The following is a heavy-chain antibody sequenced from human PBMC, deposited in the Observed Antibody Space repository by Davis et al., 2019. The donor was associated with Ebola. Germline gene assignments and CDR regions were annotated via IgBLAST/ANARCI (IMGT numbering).Heavy chain of an antibody. J-gene: IGHJ4*02. CDR1: GYSFTNYW. CDR2: IYPGDSDT. CDR3: ARRVNSYGYLVDY. Sequence: VSCKGSGYSFTNYWIGWVRQMPGKGLEWMGIIYPGDSDTRYSPSFQGQVTISADKSINTAYLQWSSLKASDTAMYYCARRVNSYGYLVDYWGQGTLVTVSS. V-gene: IGHV5-51*01. D-gene: IGHD5-18*01.